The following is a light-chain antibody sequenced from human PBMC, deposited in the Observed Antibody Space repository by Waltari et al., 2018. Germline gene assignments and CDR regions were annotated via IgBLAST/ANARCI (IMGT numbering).Light chain of an antibody. V-gene: IGLV2-14*03. J-gene: IGLJ3*02. Sequence: QSALTQPASVSGSPGQSITISCTGTSSHVGGYDYVSWYQHHPGKAPKPLIYDVTKRPSGVSNRFSGSKSANTASLTISGLQAEDEADYYCFSYRRSSTWVFGEGTKLTVL. CDR2: DVT. CDR1: SSHVGGYDY. CDR3: FSYRRSSTWV.